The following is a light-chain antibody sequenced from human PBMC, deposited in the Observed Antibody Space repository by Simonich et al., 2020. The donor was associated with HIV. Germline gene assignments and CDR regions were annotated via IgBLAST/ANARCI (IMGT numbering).Light chain of an antibody. CDR3: QSCDSSQSGV. CDR2: NND. V-gene: IGLV1-44*01. CDR1: SSNIGSNT. Sequence: QSVLTQPSSASATPGQRVTISCSGSSSNIGSNTVNWYQQLPGTAPKLLIYNNDQRPSGVPDRFSGSKSDTSASLVISGLQSEDEADYYCQSCDSSQSGVFGGGTKLTVL. J-gene: IGLJ3*02.